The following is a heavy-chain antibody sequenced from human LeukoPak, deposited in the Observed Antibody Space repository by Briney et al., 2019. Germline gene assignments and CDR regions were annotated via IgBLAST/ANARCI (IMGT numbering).Heavy chain of an antibody. V-gene: IGHV3-7*05. J-gene: IGHJ4*02. CDR3: AKDSYSKGDY. D-gene: IGHD4-11*01. Sequence: GGSLRLSCAASGFSFSNYWMSWVRQAPGKGLEWVASIKQDGSESYYVGSVKGRFTISRDNAKNSLYLQMNSLRAEDTAVYYCAKDSYSKGDYWGQGTLVTVSS. CDR2: IKQDGSES. CDR1: GFSFSNYW.